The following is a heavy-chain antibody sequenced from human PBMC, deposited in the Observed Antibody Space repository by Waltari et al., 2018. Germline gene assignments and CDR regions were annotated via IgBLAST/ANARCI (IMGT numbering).Heavy chain of an antibody. J-gene: IGHJ6*02. CDR1: GGTFSSYA. V-gene: IGHV1-69*01. D-gene: IGHD2-8*01. CDR2: IIPIFGTA. CDR3: ARGCTNGVCYHYYGMDV. Sequence: QVQLVQSGAEVKKPGSSVKVSCKASGGTFSSYAISWVRQAPAQGLEWMGGIIPIFGTANYAQKFQGRVTITADESTSTAYMELSSLRSEDTAVYYCARGCTNGVCYHYYGMDVWGQGTTVTVSS.